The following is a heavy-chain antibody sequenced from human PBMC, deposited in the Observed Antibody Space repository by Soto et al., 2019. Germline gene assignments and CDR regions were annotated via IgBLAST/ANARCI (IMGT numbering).Heavy chain of an antibody. D-gene: IGHD2-15*01. CDR1: GGSFSGYY. CDR3: ASRAKAACGSRETNNNGYIWFDP. V-gene: IGHV4-34*01. J-gene: IGHJ5*01. CDR2: INHSGST. Sequence: SETLSLTCAVYGGSFSGYYWSWIRQPPGKGLEWIGEINHSGSTNYNPSLKSRVTISVDTSKNQFSLKLSSVTAADTAVYYCASRAKAACGSRETNNNGYIWFDPWGQGPRVTVAS.